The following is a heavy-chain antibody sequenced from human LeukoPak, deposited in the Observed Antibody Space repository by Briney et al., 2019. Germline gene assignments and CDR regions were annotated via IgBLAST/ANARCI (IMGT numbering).Heavy chain of an antibody. J-gene: IGHJ4*02. Sequence: GGSLRLSCAASGFTFNKYAMNWVRQPPGKGLEWVSSIAGTGGSTYYADSVKGRFTLSRDNSENTLYLQLNSLRAEDTAVYYCARDITGGYGYWGQGTLVTVSS. D-gene: IGHD5-12*01. CDR2: IAGTGGST. V-gene: IGHV3-23*01. CDR3: ARDITGGYGY. CDR1: GFTFNKYA.